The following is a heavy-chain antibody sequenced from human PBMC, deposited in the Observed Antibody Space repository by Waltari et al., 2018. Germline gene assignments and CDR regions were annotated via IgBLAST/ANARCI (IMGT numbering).Heavy chain of an antibody. V-gene: IGHV1-2*02. CDR3: ARDSITVPGAFFDY. J-gene: IGHJ4*02. CDR1: GYTFTDYY. D-gene: IGHD6-13*01. CDR2: INLNSGGT. Sequence: QVHLVQSGAEVKKPGASVKVSCKASGYTFTDYYIPWVRQAPGQGPEWMGWINLNSGGTQYAPKFQGRVTMTRDTSITTAYMELSGLRSDDTAVYYCARDSITVPGAFFDYWGQGTLVTVSS.